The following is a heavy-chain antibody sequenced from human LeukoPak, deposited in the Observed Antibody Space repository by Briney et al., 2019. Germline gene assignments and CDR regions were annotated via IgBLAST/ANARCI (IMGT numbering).Heavy chain of an antibody. J-gene: IGHJ4*02. Sequence: GGSLRLSCAASGFTFSTYSMNWVRQAPGKGLEWVSSISSSSTYIYHADSVKGRFTISRDNAKNSLFLQMNSLRAEDTAVYYCARENSGYSYGIDFDYWGQGTLVTVSP. CDR1: GFTFSTYS. CDR3: ARENSGYSYGIDFDY. D-gene: IGHD5-18*01. CDR2: ISSSSTYI. V-gene: IGHV3-21*01.